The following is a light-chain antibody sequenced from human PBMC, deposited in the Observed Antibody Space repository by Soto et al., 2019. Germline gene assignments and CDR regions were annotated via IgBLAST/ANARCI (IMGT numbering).Light chain of an antibody. CDR1: QSVSSN. V-gene: IGKV3-15*01. Sequence: EIVMTQSPATLSVSPGERATLSCRASQSVSSNLAWYQQKPGQPPRLLIYGASTTATGIPARFSGRGSGTELTLTVSSLQSEDFAVYYCQLYNNWPPWTFGQGTKVEIK. J-gene: IGKJ1*01. CDR2: GAS. CDR3: QLYNNWPPWT.